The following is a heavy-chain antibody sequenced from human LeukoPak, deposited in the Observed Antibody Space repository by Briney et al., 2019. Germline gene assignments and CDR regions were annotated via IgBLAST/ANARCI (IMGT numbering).Heavy chain of an antibody. CDR1: GYTFAGYY. CDR3: ARCPYYYYYYYMDV. V-gene: IGHV1-2*02. CDR2: INPNSGGT. J-gene: IGHJ6*03. Sequence: ASVKVSCKASGYTFAGYYMQWVRQAPGQGLEWMGWINPNSGGTNYAQKFQGRVTMTRDTSISTAYMELSRLRSDDTAVYYCARCPYYYYYYYMDVWGKGTTVTVSS.